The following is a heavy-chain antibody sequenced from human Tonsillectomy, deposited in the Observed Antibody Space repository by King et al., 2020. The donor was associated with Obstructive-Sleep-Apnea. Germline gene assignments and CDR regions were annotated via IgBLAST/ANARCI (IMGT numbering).Heavy chain of an antibody. J-gene: IGHJ4*02. CDR2: IATNTGNP. CDR1: GYSLSTYA. Sequence: VQLVESGSELRNPGASVRVSCKASGYSLSTYAMHWVRQAPGQGLEWRGWIATNTGNPKYAQGFTGRFVFSLDSSVKTAFLQSSSLKAADTAAYYRARMGGGIKWSFDFWGQGTLVTVSS. CDR3: ARMGGGIKWSFDF. D-gene: IGHD3-16*01. V-gene: IGHV7-4-1*02.